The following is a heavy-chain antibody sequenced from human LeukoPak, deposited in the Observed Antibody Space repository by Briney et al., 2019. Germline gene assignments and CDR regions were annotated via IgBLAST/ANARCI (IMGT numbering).Heavy chain of an antibody. CDR2: IYYSGST. Sequence: PSETLSLTCTVSGASISSYFWTWIRQSPGKGLEGIGYIYYSGSTNYNPSLKSRVTISVDTSKNQFSLKLNSVTAADTAVYYCARYDYGSGYPGSWLDPWGQGTLVTVSS. V-gene: IGHV4-59*08. CDR3: ARYDYGSGYPGSWLDP. CDR1: GASISSYF. D-gene: IGHD3-10*01. J-gene: IGHJ5*02.